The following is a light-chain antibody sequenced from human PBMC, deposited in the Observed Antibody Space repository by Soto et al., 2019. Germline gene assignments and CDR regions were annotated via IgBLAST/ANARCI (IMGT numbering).Light chain of an antibody. CDR2: EVT. V-gene: IGLV2-14*01. J-gene: IGLJ1*01. CDR3: SSYTSSSTRV. CDR1: SSDVGGYNS. Sequence: QSVLTQPASVSGSPGQSITSSCTGTSSDVGGYNSVSWYQQHPGKAPKLVTYEVTNRPSGISNRFSGSKSGNTASLTISGLQAEDEADYYCSSYTSSSTRVFGTGTKVTVL.